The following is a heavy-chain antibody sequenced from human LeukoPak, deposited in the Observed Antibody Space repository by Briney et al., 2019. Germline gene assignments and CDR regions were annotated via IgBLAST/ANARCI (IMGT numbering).Heavy chain of an antibody. CDR2: IYHSGST. CDR1: GGSISSGGYY. D-gene: IGHD5-18*01. CDR3: ARIPVDTAMGPGPDAFDI. J-gene: IGHJ3*02. Sequence: SETLSLTCTVSGGSISSGGYYWSWIRQPPGKGLEWIGYIYHSGSTYYNPSLKSRVTISVDRSKNQFSLKLSSVTAADTAVYYCARIPVDTAMGPGPDAFDIWGQGTMVTVSS. V-gene: IGHV4-30-2*01.